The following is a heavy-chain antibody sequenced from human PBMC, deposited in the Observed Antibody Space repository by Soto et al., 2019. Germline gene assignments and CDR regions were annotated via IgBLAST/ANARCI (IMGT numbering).Heavy chain of an antibody. V-gene: IGHV4-4*02. CDR3: AKGNEALDV. D-gene: IGHD1-1*01. CDR1: GGSLRVNNW. Sequence: QVQLQESGPRLVKPSGTLSLTCVVSGGSLRVNNWWSWVRQSPGRGLEWSGEIFHNGRTSYNPSLRGQVTMSVDKSNNQFSLRLTSVTAADTAVYYCAKGNEALDVWGQGTTVIVS. J-gene: IGHJ6*02. CDR2: IFHNGRT.